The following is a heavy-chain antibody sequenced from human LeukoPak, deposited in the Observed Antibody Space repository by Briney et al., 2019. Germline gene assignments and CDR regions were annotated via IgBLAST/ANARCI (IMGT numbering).Heavy chain of an antibody. Sequence: SETLSLTCAVYGGSFSGHYWSWIRQPPGKGLEWIGEINHSGSTNYNPSLKSRVTISVDTSKNQFSLKLSSVTAADTAVYYCASSIYDSSGYYYRGMDVWGQGTTVTVSS. D-gene: IGHD3-22*01. J-gene: IGHJ6*02. CDR2: INHSGST. V-gene: IGHV4-34*01. CDR1: GGSFSGHY. CDR3: ASSIYDSSGYYYRGMDV.